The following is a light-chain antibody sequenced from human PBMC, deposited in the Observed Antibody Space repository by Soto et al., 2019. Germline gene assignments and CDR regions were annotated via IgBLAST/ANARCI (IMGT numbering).Light chain of an antibody. Sequence: DIQMTQSPSSLSASVGYRVTITCRASHDISNYLAWYQQKPGKVPKLLIHGASTLQSGVPSRFSGSGSGTDFTLTISSLQPEDVATYYCQKYNSAHRITFGGGTKVDIK. CDR2: GAS. V-gene: IGKV1-27*01. J-gene: IGKJ4*01. CDR3: QKYNSAHRIT. CDR1: HDISNY.